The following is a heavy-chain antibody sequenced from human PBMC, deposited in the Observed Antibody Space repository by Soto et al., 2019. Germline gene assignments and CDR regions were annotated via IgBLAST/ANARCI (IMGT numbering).Heavy chain of an antibody. Sequence: SETLSLTCTVSGGSISSYYWSWIRQPPGKGLEWIGYIYYSGSTNYNPSLKSRVTISVDTSKNQFSLKLSSVTAADTAVYYCATWGLTTVTGFDYWGQGTLVTVSS. CDR1: GGSISSYY. CDR2: IYYSGST. J-gene: IGHJ4*02. V-gene: IGHV4-59*01. CDR3: ATWGLTTVTGFDY. D-gene: IGHD4-4*01.